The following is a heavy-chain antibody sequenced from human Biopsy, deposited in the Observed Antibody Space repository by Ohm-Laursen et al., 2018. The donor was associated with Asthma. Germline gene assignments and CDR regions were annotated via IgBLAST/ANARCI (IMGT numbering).Heavy chain of an antibody. Sequence: SVKVSCKASGYPFIGHHIHWMRQAPGQGLEWMGRINPNSGATNYAQKFQGRVTMTRDTSISTAYMEVSRLRSDDTAVYYCARGQKSAGDRWFDPWGQGTLVTVSS. CDR3: ARGQKSAGDRWFDP. CDR1: GYPFIGHH. J-gene: IGHJ5*02. D-gene: IGHD6-13*01. CDR2: INPNSGAT. V-gene: IGHV1-2*06.